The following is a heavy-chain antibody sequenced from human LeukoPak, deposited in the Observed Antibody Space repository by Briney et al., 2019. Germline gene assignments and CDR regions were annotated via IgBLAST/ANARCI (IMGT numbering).Heavy chain of an antibody. CDR3: ARGGCGTTSCYGDPGLDP. V-gene: IGHV3-13*01. Sequence: GGSLRLSCAASGFTVSGYDIHWVRQGTGKGLEWVSFISASGDTRYQDSVKGRFTISRDSVKNSFYLQMNSQRADDTAIYYCARGGCGTTSCYGDPGLDPWGQGTLVIVSS. CDR1: GFTVSGYD. D-gene: IGHD2-2*01. J-gene: IGHJ5*02. CDR2: ISASGDT.